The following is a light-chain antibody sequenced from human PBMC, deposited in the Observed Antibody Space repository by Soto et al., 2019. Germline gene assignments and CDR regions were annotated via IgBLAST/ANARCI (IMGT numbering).Light chain of an antibody. CDR1: SSDVGGYNY. V-gene: IGLV2-8*01. CDR3: GSYAGTTKAV. Sequence: QSALTQPPSASGSPGQSVTISCSGTSSDVGGYNYVSWYQQQPGKAPKLMIYEVNKRPSGVPDRFSGSKSGNTASLTVSGLQADDEADYYCGSYAGTTKAVFGGGTKVAVL. J-gene: IGLJ3*02. CDR2: EVN.